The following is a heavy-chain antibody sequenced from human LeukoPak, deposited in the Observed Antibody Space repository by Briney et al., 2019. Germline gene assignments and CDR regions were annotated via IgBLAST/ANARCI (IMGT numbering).Heavy chain of an antibody. CDR1: GFTFSSYA. CDR3: ARDSRGYSYALDY. D-gene: IGHD5-18*01. Sequence: PGGSLRLSCAASGFTFSSYAMHWVRQAPGKGLEWVAVISYDGSNKYYADSVKGRFTISRDNSKNTLYLQMNSLRAEDTAVYYCARDSRGYSYALDYWGQGTLVTVSS. CDR2: ISYDGSNK. J-gene: IGHJ4*02. V-gene: IGHV3-30-3*01.